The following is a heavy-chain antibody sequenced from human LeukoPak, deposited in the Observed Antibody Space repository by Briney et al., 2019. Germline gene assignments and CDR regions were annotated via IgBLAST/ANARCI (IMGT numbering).Heavy chain of an antibody. D-gene: IGHD6-19*01. J-gene: IGHJ5*02. CDR3: VRSPRAVAGTKWFDP. CDR2: IYCSGST. Sequence: SETLSLTCTVSGXSISSSSYYWGWIRQPPGKGLEWIGSIYCSGSTYYNPSLKSRVTISVDTSKNQFSLKLSSVTAADTAVYYCVRSPRAVAGTKWFDPWGQGTLVTVSS. CDR1: GXSISSSSYY. V-gene: IGHV4-39*01.